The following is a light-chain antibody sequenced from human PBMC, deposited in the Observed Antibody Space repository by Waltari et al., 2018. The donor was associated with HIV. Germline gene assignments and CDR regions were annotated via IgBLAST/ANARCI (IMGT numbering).Light chain of an antibody. Sequence: QSALTQPRSVSGSPGQSVTISCPETRSDVGGYNYVSWYQQPPGKAPKVMIYDVSKRPSGVPDRFSGSKSGNTASLTISGLQAEDEADYYCCSYAGSYIWVFGGGTKLTVL. CDR1: RSDVGGYNY. V-gene: IGLV2-11*01. CDR3: CSYAGSYIWV. J-gene: IGLJ3*02. CDR2: DVS.